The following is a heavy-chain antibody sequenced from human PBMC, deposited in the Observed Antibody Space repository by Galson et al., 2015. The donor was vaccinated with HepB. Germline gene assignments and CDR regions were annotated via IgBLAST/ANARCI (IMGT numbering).Heavy chain of an antibody. CDR1: GFTFSSYE. V-gene: IGHV3-48*03. CDR2: ISSSGGNI. J-gene: IGHJ4*02. Sequence: SLRLSCAASGFTFSSYEMNWVRQAPGKGLEWVSYISSSGGNINYADSVKGRFTISRDNAKNSLYLQMNSLRVEDTAVFYCARAWRFSTGTQGHRGQGTLVTVSS. D-gene: IGHD2-8*02. CDR3: ARAWRFSTGTQGH.